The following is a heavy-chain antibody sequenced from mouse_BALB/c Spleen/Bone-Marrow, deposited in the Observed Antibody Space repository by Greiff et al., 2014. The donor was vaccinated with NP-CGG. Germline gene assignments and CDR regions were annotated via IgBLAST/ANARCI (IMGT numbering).Heavy chain of an antibody. CDR1: GFTFSDYY. D-gene: IGHD3-3*01. CDR3: AGTWEAMDY. V-gene: IGHV5-4*02. J-gene: IGHJ4*01. CDR2: ISDGGTYT. Sequence: EVQLQQSGGGLVKPGGSLKLSCAASGFTFSDYYMYWVRQTPEKRLEWVATISDGGTYTYYPDSVRGRFTISRDNAKNNLYLQMSSLKSEDTAMYYCAGTWEAMDYWGQGTSVTVSS.